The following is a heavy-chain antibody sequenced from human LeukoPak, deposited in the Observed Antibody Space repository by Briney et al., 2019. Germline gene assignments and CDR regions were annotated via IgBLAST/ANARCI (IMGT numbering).Heavy chain of an antibody. CDR1: GFTFSSYG. D-gene: IGHD3-9*01. Sequence: QTGGSLRLSCAASGFTFSSYGMHWVRQAPGKGLEWVAVIWYDGSNKYYADSVKGRFTISRDNSKNTLYLQMNSLRAEDTAVYYCARVSTPRGPLRYFDWLPDYWGQGTLVTVSS. V-gene: IGHV3-33*08. CDR3: ARVSTPRGPLRYFDWLPDY. CDR2: IWYDGSNK. J-gene: IGHJ4*02.